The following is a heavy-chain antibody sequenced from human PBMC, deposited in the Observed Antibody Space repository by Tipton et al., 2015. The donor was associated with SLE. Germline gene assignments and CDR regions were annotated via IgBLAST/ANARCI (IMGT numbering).Heavy chain of an antibody. CDR1: GFTFDDYG. V-gene: IGHV3-20*04. CDR2: INWNGGST. CDR3: AKDTQTDEWAGFDY. D-gene: IGHD1-26*01. Sequence: SLRLSCAASGFTFDDYGMSWVRQAPGKGLEWVSGINWNGGSTGYADSVKGRFTISRDNAKNSLYLQMNSLRAEDTALYYCAKDTQTDEWAGFDYWGQGTLVTVSS. J-gene: IGHJ4*02.